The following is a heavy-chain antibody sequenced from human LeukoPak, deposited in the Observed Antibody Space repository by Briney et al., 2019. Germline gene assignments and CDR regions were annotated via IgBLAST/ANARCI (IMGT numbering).Heavy chain of an antibody. J-gene: IGHJ2*01. D-gene: IGHD1-26*01. CDR2: TSSSGSGGNT. CDR1: GVTLSNYA. Sequence: QTGGSLRLSCVASGVTLSNYAMSWARQAPGKGLEWVSGTSSSGSGGNTYYADSVKGRFTISRDSSRNTLFLHMNTLRAEDTAIYYCAKDRTVGASYWYFDLWGRGTLVTVSS. CDR3: AKDRTVGASYWYFDL. V-gene: IGHV3-23*01.